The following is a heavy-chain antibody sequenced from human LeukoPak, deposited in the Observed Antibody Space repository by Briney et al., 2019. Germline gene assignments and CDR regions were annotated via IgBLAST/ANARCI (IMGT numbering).Heavy chain of an antibody. Sequence: SETLSLTCTVSGGSISSYYWSWIRQPPGKGLEWIGYIYYSGSTNYNPSLKSRVTISVDTSKNQFSLKLSSVTAADTAVYYCASHCGDYLEPFDYWGQGTLITVSS. CDR1: GGSISSYY. D-gene: IGHD4-17*01. CDR3: ASHCGDYLEPFDY. CDR2: IYYSGST. J-gene: IGHJ4*02. V-gene: IGHV4-59*08.